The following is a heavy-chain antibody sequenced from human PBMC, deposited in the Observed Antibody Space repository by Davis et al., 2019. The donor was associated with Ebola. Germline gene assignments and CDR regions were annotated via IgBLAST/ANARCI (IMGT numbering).Heavy chain of an antibody. D-gene: IGHD3-10*01. J-gene: IGHJ4*02. CDR3: TGRSVTMVQGVIYCFDY. Sequence: GESLKISCVASGFDFSGSSMHWVRQASEKGLEWVGRVRSKANNYATAYAASVKGRFTISRDDSKNTVYLQMNSLKTEDAAVYYCTGRSVTMVQGVIYCFDYWGQGTLVTVSS. V-gene: IGHV3-73*01. CDR1: GFDFSGSS. CDR2: VRSKANNYAT.